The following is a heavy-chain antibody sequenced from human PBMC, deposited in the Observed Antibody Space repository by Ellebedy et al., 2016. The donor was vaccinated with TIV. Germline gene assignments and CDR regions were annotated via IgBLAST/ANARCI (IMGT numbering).Heavy chain of an antibody. CDR2: IKGKPDGETI. CDR3: ARDMMSYYDSGGYYAKGYFDP. J-gene: IGHJ5*02. Sequence: GESLKISXAASGFTFSNAWMSWVRQAPGKGLEWVGRIKGKPDGETIDYAAPVKGRFTISRDDSKNTLYLQMNSLRAEDTAVYYCARDMMSYYDSGGYYAKGYFDPWGQGTLVTVSS. D-gene: IGHD3-22*01. V-gene: IGHV3-15*01. CDR1: GFTFSNAW.